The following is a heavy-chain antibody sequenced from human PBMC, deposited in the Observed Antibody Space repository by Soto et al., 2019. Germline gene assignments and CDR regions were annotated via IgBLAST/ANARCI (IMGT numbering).Heavy chain of an antibody. V-gene: IGHV1-69*06. CDR2: IIPIFNST. D-gene: IGHD2-2*02. J-gene: IGHJ4*02. CDR1: GIRFSNYV. CDR3: ARDGRGKKAGYNGLVSLGY. Sequence: GASVKVSCKVSGIRFSNYVMSWVRQAPVHGLEWLGRIIPIFNSTKYAQSFQGRVTITADKSTSTASLELSSLRSDDTAVYYCARDGRGKKAGYNGLVSLGYWGQGTLVTVSS.